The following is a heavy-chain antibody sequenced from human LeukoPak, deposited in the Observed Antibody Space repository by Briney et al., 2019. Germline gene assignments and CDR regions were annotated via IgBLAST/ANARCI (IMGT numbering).Heavy chain of an antibody. Sequence: PGGSLRLSCADSGFTFCSYSLNWVRQAPGKGLEWVSSISTSGSYLYYADSVKGRFTISRDNAKNSLYLQMNSLRAEDTAVYYCARGRSRQWVQFGYWGPRTLVTVSS. V-gene: IGHV3-21*01. CDR3: ARGRSRQWVQFGY. CDR1: GFTFCSYS. D-gene: IGHD1-1*01. J-gene: IGHJ4*02. CDR2: ISTSGSYL.